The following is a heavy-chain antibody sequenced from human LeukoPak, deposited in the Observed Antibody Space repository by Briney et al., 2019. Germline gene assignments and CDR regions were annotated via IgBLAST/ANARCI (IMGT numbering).Heavy chain of an antibody. V-gene: IGHV4-39*02. CDR1: GGSISSSSYY. CDR2: FYYTGST. D-gene: IGHD5-24*01. CDR3: ARERVSGTDGPFDY. J-gene: IGHJ4*02. Sequence: SETLSLTCTVSGGSISSSSYYWGWIRQPPGKGLEWIGSFYYTGSTNYNPSLKSRVTISVDASKNQFSLKVSSVTAADTAVYYCARERVSGTDGPFDYWGQGTPVTVSS.